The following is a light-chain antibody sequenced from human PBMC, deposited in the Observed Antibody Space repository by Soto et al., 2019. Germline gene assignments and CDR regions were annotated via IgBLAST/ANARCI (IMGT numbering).Light chain of an antibody. J-gene: IGLJ3*02. V-gene: IGLV2-14*01. Sequence: QSALTQPASVSGSPGQSITISCTGTSSDVGGYNYVSWYQQHPGKAPKLMIYDVSNRPSGVSTRFSGSTSGNTASLTISGLQAEDEADYCCSSYTSSSTPNVFGGGTKLTVL. CDR2: DVS. CDR3: SSYTSSSTPNV. CDR1: SSDVGGYNY.